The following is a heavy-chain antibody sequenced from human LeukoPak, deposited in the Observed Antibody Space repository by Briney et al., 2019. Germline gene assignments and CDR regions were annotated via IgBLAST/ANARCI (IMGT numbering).Heavy chain of an antibody. CDR1: GFTFDDYV. Sequence: GRSLRLSCAASGFTFDDYVMHWVRQAPGKGLEWVSGISWNSGSIGYADSVKGRFIISRDNAKNSLYLQMNSLRAEDTALYYCAKDVVAGTHYYYGMDVWGQGTTVTVSS. CDR3: AKDVVAGTHYYYGMDV. V-gene: IGHV3-9*01. J-gene: IGHJ6*02. CDR2: ISWNSGSI. D-gene: IGHD6-19*01.